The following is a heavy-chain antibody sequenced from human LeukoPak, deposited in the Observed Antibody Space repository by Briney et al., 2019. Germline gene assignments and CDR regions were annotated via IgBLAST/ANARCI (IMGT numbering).Heavy chain of an antibody. CDR1: GGSISSYY. D-gene: IGHD6-19*01. J-gene: IGHJ5*02. V-gene: IGHV4-39*01. Sequence: SETLSLTCTVSGGSISSYYWGWIRQPPGKGLEWIGSIYYSGSTYYNPSLKSRVTISVDTSKNQFSLKLSSVTAADTAVYYCARRRIAVAGIWFDPWGQGTLVTVSS. CDR3: ARRRIAVAGIWFDP. CDR2: IYYSGST.